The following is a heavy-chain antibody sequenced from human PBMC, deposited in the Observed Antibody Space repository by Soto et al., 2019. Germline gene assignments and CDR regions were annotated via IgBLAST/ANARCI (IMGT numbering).Heavy chain of an antibody. CDR1: GGTFSSYA. CDR2: IIPIFGTA. V-gene: IGHV1-69*01. D-gene: IGHD5-18*01. Sequence: QVQLVQSGAEVKKPGSSVKVSCKASGGTFSSYAISWVRQAPGQGLEWMGGIIPIFGTANYAQKFQGRVTITADESTSTAYMELSSLRSEDTAVYYCARAQPTPPIQLWLPTYFDLWGRGTLVTVSS. J-gene: IGHJ2*01. CDR3: ARAQPTPPIQLWLPTYFDL.